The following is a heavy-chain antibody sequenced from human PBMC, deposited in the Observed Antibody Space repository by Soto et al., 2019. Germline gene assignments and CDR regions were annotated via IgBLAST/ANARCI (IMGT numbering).Heavy chain of an antibody. Sequence: PGGSLRLSCAASGFTFSSYAMSWVRQAPGKGLEWVSAISGSGGSTYYADSVKGRFTISRDNSKNTLYLQMNSLRAEDTAVYYCAKARGSITMVRGVIRAPLGYWGQGTLVTVSS. CDR1: GFTFSSYA. V-gene: IGHV3-23*01. J-gene: IGHJ4*02. D-gene: IGHD3-10*01. CDR3: AKARGSITMVRGVIRAPLGY. CDR2: ISGSGGST.